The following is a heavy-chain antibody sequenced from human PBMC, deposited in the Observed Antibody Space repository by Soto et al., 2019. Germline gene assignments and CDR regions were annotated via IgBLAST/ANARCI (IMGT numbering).Heavy chain of an antibody. J-gene: IGHJ5*02. CDR2: ISYDGSDK. CDR1: GFTFSSYG. CDR3: AKDWSGTSWFDP. Sequence: PGGSLRLSCAASGFTFSSYGMHWVRQAPGKGLEWVAVISYDGSDKYYADSVKGRFTISRDNSKNTVYMQMNSLRAEDTAVYYCAKDWSGTSWFDPWGQGTLVTVSS. V-gene: IGHV3-30*18. D-gene: IGHD1-1*01.